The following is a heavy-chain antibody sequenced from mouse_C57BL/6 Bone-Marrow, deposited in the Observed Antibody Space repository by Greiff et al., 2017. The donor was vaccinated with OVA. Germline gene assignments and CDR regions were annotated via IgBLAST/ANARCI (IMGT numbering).Heavy chain of an antibody. CDR3: TRLLLRYYIDY. V-gene: IGHV5-9-1*02. J-gene: IGHJ2*01. CDR2: ISSGGDYI. CDR1: GFTFSSYA. D-gene: IGHD1-1*01. Sequence: EVQLVESGEGLVKPGGSLKFSCAASGFTFSSYAMSWVRQTPEKRLEWVAYISSGGDYIYYADTVKGRFTISRDNARNTLYLQMSSLKTEDTAMNYCTRLLLRYYIDYWGQGTTLTVSS.